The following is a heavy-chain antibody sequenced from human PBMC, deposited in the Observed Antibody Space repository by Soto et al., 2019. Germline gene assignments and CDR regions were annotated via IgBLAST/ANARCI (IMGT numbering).Heavy chain of an antibody. CDR1: EFTFSKAW. CDR2: IKRNADGGTI. Sequence: EVQLLESGGALVKPGGSLRLSCAACEFTFSKAWMSWVRHAPGAGLELVCRIKRNADGGTIDYAAPVKGRFTISRDYSENMLYLQMNSLKTEDTAVYDCTTARRKYYGMDVCGRGTTVTVS. CDR3: TTARRKYYGMDV. J-gene: IGHJ6*02. D-gene: IGHD6-6*01. V-gene: IGHV3-15*02.